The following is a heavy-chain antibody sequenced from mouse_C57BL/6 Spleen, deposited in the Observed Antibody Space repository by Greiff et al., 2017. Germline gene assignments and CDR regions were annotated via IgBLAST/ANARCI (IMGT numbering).Heavy chain of an antibody. Sequence: QVQLQQPGAELVKPGASVKLSCKASGYTFTSYWMQWVKQRPGQGLEWIGEIDPSDSYTTYNQKFKGKATLTVDTSSSTAYMQLSSLTSEDSAVYYCARSTDSSGLFDYWGQGTTLTVSS. CDR1: GYTFTSYW. CDR3: ARSTDSSGLFDY. CDR2: IDPSDSYT. D-gene: IGHD3-2*02. J-gene: IGHJ2*01. V-gene: IGHV1-50*01.